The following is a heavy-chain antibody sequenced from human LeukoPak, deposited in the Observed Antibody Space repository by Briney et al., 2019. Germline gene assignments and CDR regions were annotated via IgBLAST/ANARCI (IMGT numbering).Heavy chain of an antibody. CDR1: GDSVSSNSAA. CDR3: ARGREVLRFLEWLPKDNWFDP. J-gene: IGHJ5*02. Sequence: SQTLSLTCAISGDSVSSNSAAWNWIRQSPSRGLEWLGRTYYRSKWYNDYAVSVESRITINPDTSKNQFSLQLNSVTPEDTAVYYCARGREVLRFLEWLPKDNWFDPWGQGTLVTVSS. V-gene: IGHV6-1*01. CDR2: TYYRSKWYN. D-gene: IGHD3-3*01.